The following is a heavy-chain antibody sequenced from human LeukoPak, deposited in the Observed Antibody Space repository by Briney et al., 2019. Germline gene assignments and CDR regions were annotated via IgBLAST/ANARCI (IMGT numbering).Heavy chain of an antibody. V-gene: IGHV4-59*12. CDR2: ISDTGGA. CDR1: GGSIGPFY. Sequence: SETLSLTCSVSGGSIGPFYWSWIRQSPGKGLEWLGYISDTGGADYSPSRKSRVTISIDTSKNQISLKLTLVTVADTAVYFCARDFWQKRDRQWYYYGLDVWGQGTTVTVSS. D-gene: IGHD3-16*01. CDR3: ARDFWQKRDRQWYYYGLDV. J-gene: IGHJ6*02.